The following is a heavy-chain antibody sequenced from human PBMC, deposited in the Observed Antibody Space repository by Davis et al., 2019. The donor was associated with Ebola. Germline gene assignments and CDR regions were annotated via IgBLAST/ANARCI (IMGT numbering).Heavy chain of an antibody. V-gene: IGHV3-23*01. CDR1: GLTFSNYD. CDR2: ISSNGDTA. J-gene: IGHJ2*01. D-gene: IGHD3-16*01. Sequence: GESLKISCVDSGLTFSNYDMSWVRQAPGKGLDWVSRISSNGDTAYYADSVRGRFTISRDNSRNTLYLQMNNLRVEDTAVYYCARDADTSASYWYYDLWGRGTLVTVSS. CDR3: ARDADTSASYWYYDL.